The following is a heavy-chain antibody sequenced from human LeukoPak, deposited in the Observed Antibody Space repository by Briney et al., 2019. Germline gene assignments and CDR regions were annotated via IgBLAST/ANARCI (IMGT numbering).Heavy chain of an antibody. Sequence: PGGSLRLSCAASGFTFRSYGMHWVRQAPGKGLEWVAVISYDGSNKYYEDSVKGRFTISRDNSKNTLYLQMNSLRVEDTAVYYCARGPLIAAAGTWWGQGTLVTVSS. V-gene: IGHV3-30*03. CDR3: ARGPLIAAAGTW. CDR1: GFTFRSYG. D-gene: IGHD6-13*01. CDR2: ISYDGSNK. J-gene: IGHJ4*02.